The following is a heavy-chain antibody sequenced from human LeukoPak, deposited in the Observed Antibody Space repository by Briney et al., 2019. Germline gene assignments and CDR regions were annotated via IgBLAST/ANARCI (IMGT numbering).Heavy chain of an antibody. J-gene: IGHJ5*02. D-gene: IGHD2-2*01. Sequence: ASVKVSCKASGGTFSSYAISWVRQAPGQGLEWMGRIIPILGIANYAQKFQGRVTITADKSTSTAYMELSSLRSEDTAVYYCARDPVPICSSTSCYVMGNNWFDPWGQGTLVTVSS. CDR1: GGTFSSYA. V-gene: IGHV1-69*04. CDR2: IIPILGIA. CDR3: ARDPVPICSSTSCYVMGNNWFDP.